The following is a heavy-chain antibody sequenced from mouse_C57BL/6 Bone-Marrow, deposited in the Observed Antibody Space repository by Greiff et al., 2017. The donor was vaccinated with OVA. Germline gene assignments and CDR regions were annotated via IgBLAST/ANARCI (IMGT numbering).Heavy chain of an antibody. CDR2: FYPGSGSI. CDR3: ARHEAGRGLTTVVTPFAY. CDR1: GYTFTEYT. J-gene: IGHJ3*01. Sequence: VQLQQSGAELVKPGASVKLSCKASGYTFTEYTIHWVKQRSGQGLEWIGWFYPGSGSIKYNEKFKDKATLTADKSSSTVYMELSRLTSEDSAVYFGARHEAGRGLTTVVTPFAYWGQGTLVTVSA. V-gene: IGHV1-62-2*01. D-gene: IGHD1-1*01.